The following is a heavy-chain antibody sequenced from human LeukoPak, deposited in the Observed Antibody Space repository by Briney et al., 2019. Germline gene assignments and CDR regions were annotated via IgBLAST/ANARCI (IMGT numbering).Heavy chain of an antibody. CDR3: ARVKWELDAFDI. V-gene: IGHV4-59*01. CDR1: GGSISSYY. J-gene: IGHJ3*02. Sequence: SETLSLTCTVSGGSISSYYWSWIRQPPGKGLEWIGYIYYSGSTNYNPSLKSRVTISVDTSKNQFSLKLSSVTAADTAVYYCARVKWELDAFDIWGQGTMVTVSS. CDR2: IYYSGST. D-gene: IGHD1-26*01.